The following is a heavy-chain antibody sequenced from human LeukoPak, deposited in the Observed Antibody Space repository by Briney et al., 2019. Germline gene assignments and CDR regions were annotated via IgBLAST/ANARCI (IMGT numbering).Heavy chain of an antibody. V-gene: IGHV3-23*01. CDR2: ISGSGGST. D-gene: IGHD1-1*01. Sequence: PGGSLRLSCAASGFTFISYAMSWVRQAPGKGLEWVSAISGSGGSTYYADSVKGRFTISRDNSKNTLYLQMNRLRAEDTAVYYCAKQFLGYKELDIWGQGTMVTVSS. CDR3: AKQFLGYKELDI. CDR1: GFTFISYA. J-gene: IGHJ3*02.